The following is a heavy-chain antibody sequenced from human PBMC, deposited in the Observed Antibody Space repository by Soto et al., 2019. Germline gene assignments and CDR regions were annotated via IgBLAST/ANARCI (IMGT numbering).Heavy chain of an antibody. V-gene: IGHV4-30-4*01. J-gene: IGHJ5*02. CDR2: IYYSGST. CDR3: ARDIYYASSGTNWFDT. CDR1: GGSISSGDYY. D-gene: IGHD3-22*01. Sequence: SETLSLTCTVSGGSISSGDYYWSWIRQPPGKGLEWIGYIYYSGSTYYNPSLKSRVTISVDTSKNQFSLKLSSVTAADTAVYYCARDIYYASSGTNWFDTWGQGTLVTVSS.